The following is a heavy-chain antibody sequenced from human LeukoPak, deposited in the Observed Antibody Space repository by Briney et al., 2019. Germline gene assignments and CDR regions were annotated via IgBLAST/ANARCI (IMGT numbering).Heavy chain of an antibody. Sequence: SETLSLTCAVYGGSFSGYYWSWIRQPPGKGLEWIGEINHSGSTNYNPSLKSRVTISVDTSKNQFSLKLSSVTAADTAVYYCARHSPNRRHYYGSGSYVDYWGQGTLVTVSS. D-gene: IGHD3-10*01. CDR1: GGSFSGYY. CDR3: ARHSPNRRHYYGSGSYVDY. CDR2: INHSGST. J-gene: IGHJ4*02. V-gene: IGHV4-34*01.